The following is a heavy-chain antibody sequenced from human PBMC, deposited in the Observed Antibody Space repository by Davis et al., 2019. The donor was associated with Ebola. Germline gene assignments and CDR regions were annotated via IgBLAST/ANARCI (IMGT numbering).Heavy chain of an antibody. CDR3: ARHVGGFGYGSFDI. Sequence: GSLRLSCTVSGGSISSSSYYWGWIRQPPGKGLERIGSIYYSGSTYYNPSLKSRVTISVDTSKNQFSLKLSSVTAADTAVYYCARHVGGFGYGSFDIWGQGTMVTVSS. J-gene: IGHJ3*02. CDR2: IYYSGST. CDR1: GGSISSSSYY. V-gene: IGHV4-39*01. D-gene: IGHD2-15*01.